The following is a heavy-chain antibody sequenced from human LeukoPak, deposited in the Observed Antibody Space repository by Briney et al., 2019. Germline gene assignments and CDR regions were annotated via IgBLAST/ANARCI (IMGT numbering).Heavy chain of an antibody. D-gene: IGHD4-11*01. CDR1: GFTVSSYY. V-gene: IGHV3-66*01. CDR2: IYSGGNT. CDR3: ARSYSNHLFGMDV. Sequence: GGSLRLSCAASGFTVSSYYMTWVRQAPGKGLEWVSVIYSGGNTYYADSVKGRVAISRDNSKNTVFLQVNRVRAEDTAVYYYARSYSNHLFGMDVWGQGTTVTVSS. J-gene: IGHJ6*02.